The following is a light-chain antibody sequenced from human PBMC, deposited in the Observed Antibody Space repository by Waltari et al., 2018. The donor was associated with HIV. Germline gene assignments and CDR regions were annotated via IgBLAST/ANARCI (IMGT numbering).Light chain of an antibody. CDR2: DNS. CDR3: LVWDNIGDRVV. Sequence: SYGLTQPPSMSVAAGQAAKFTCGGHNIGARSVHWYQKRPGQAPKLVVYDNSDRPPGTPDRFSGSNSRNTATLTISRVEAGDEAEYYCLVWDNIGDRVVFGGGTKLTVL. CDR1: NIGARS. J-gene: IGLJ2*01. V-gene: IGLV3-21*02.